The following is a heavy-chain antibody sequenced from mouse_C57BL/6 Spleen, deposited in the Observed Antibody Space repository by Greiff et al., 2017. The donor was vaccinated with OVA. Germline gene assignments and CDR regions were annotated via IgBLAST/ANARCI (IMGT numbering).Heavy chain of an antibody. CDR2: IDPENGDT. CDR3: TTSQLGQGY. Sequence: EVQLQESGAELVRPGASVKLSCTASGFNIKDDYMHWVKQRPEQGLEWIGWIDPENGDTEYASKFQGKATITADTSSNTAYLQLSSLTSEDTAVYYCTTSQLGQGYWGQGTTLTVSS. D-gene: IGHD4-1*02. J-gene: IGHJ2*01. V-gene: IGHV14-4*01. CDR1: GFNIKDDY.